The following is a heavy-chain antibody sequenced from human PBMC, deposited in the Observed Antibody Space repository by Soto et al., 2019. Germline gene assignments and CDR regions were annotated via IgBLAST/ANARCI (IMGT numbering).Heavy chain of an antibody. CDR2: ISYDGSNK. D-gene: IGHD5-12*01. CDR3: ARDPESGYAADAVSYYFDY. V-gene: IGHV3-30-3*01. J-gene: IGHJ4*02. Sequence: GGSLRLSCAASGFTFSSYAMHWVRQAPGKGLEWVAVISYDGSNKYYADSVKGRFTISRDNSKNTLYLQMNSLRAEDTAVYYCARDPESGYAADAVSYYFDYWGQGTLVTVSS. CDR1: GFTFSSYA.